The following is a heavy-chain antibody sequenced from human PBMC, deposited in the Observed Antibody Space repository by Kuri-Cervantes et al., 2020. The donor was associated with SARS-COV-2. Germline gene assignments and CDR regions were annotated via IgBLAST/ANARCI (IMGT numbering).Heavy chain of an antibody. J-gene: IGHJ2*01. V-gene: IGHV3-30*02. Sequence: GGSLRLSCAASGFTFSSYGMHWVRQAPGKGLEWVAFIRYDGSNKYYADSVKGRFTISRDNSKNTLYLQMNSLRAEDTAVYYCARDRKLELNWYFDLWGRGTPVTVSS. CDR1: GFTFSSYG. D-gene: IGHD1-7*01. CDR2: IRYDGSNK. CDR3: ARDRKLELNWYFDL.